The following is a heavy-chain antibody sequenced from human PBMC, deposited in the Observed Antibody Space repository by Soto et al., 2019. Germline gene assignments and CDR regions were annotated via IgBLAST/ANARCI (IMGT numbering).Heavy chain of an antibody. V-gene: IGHV4-30-4*01. J-gene: IGHJ5*02. CDR3: AREVGWEVLGYWFDP. CDR1: GGSISSGDYY. Sequence: PSETLSLTCTVSGGSISSGDYYWSWIRQPPGKGLEWIGNIYYSGSTYYNPSLKSRVTISVDTSKNQFSLKLSSVTAADTAVYYCAREVGWEVLGYWFDPWGQGTLVTVSS. CDR2: IYYSGST. D-gene: IGHD1-26*01.